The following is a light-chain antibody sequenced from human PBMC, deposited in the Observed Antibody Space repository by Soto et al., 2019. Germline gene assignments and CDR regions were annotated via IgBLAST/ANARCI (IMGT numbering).Light chain of an antibody. V-gene: IGKV1-5*03. J-gene: IGKJ2*01. CDR1: QSISSW. CDR2: KAS. CDR3: QQYNSYPFT. Sequence: DIQMTQSPSTLSASVGDRVTITCRASQSISSWLAWYQQKPGKAPTLLIYKASTLESGVPSRFGGSGSGTEFTLTISSLQPDDVATYYCQQYNSYPFTFGQGTKLEIK.